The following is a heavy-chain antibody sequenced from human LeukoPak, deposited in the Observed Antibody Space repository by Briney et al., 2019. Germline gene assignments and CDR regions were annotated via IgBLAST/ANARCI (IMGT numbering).Heavy chain of an antibody. CDR3: ARGLSAIVY. D-gene: IGHD2-15*01. CDR2: INHSGST. J-gene: IGHJ4*02. CDR1: GDSVSSSNYY. Sequence: PSETLSLTCAVSGDSVSSSNYYWSWIRQPPGKGLEWIGEINHSGSTNYNPSLKSRITISVDTSKNQFSLKLSSVTAADTAVYYCARGLSAIVYWGQGTLVTVSS. V-gene: IGHV4-39*07.